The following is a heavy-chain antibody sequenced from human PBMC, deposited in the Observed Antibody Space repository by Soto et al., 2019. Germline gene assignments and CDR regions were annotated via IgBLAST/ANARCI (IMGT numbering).Heavy chain of an antibody. V-gene: IGHV4-59*02. J-gene: IGHJ4*02. CDR3: ARRYGGNFDY. D-gene: IGHD3-16*01. Sequence: SETLSLTCTVSGGSVSSYYWSWIRQPPGKGLEWIGYIYYSGSTNYNPSLKSRVTISVDTSKNQFSLKLSSVTAADTAVYYCARRYGGNFDYWGQGTLVTVSS. CDR1: GGSVSSYY. CDR2: IYYSGST.